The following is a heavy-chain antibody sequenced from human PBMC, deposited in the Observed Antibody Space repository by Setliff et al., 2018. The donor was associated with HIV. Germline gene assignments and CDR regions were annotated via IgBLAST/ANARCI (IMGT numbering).Heavy chain of an antibody. CDR2: VNHNGNI. V-gene: IGHV4-34*01. Sequence: SETLSLTCALNGVPFSDYYWNWIRQSPGKGLEWIVEVNHNGNINYNPSLKSRVTVSVDTSTNQFSLKLSSVTAADTAVYYCARGRRSSGWYVYHWGQGTLVTVSS. D-gene: IGHD6-19*01. J-gene: IGHJ4*02. CDR1: GVPFSDYY. CDR3: ARGRRSSGWYVYH.